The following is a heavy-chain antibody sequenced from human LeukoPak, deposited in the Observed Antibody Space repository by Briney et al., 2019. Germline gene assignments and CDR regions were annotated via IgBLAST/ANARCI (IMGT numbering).Heavy chain of an antibody. D-gene: IGHD1-7*01. CDR1: GFTFSSYG. CDR2: ISSDGIR. CDR3: ARDYWWNYDY. Sequence: GGSLRLSCSASGFTFSSYGMHWVRQAPGKGLEYVSTISSDGIRCYADSVKGRFTISRDNSKNTIYLQMDSLRAEDTAIYYCARDYWWNYDYWGQGTLVTVSS. J-gene: IGHJ4*02. V-gene: IGHV3-64*04.